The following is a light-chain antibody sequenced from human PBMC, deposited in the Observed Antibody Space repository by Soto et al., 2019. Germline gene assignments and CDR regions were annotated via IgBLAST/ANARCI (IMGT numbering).Light chain of an antibody. CDR1: QGISSA. J-gene: IGKJ3*01. CDR2: DAS. CDR3: QQFNTL. V-gene: IGKV1-13*02. Sequence: AIQLTQSPSSLSASVGDRVTITCRASQGISSALAWYQQKPGKAPKLLIYDASSLESGVPSRFSGSGSGTDFTLTISGLQPEDFATYYCQQFNTLFGPGTKVDIK.